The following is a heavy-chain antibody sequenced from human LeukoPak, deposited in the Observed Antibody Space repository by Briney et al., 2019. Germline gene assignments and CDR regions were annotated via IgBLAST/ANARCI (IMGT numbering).Heavy chain of an antibody. CDR3: ATTASRRRHEY. Sequence: AETLSLTCTVSGGSINSYYWTWIRQPPGKGLEYIGYVYFSGSTNYNPSLKSRVTVSVDTSKNQFSLKLNSVTAADTAVYYCATTASRRRHEYWGQGTLVTVSS. CDR1: GGSINSYY. CDR2: VYFSGST. D-gene: IGHD4-17*01. J-gene: IGHJ4*02. V-gene: IGHV4-59*08.